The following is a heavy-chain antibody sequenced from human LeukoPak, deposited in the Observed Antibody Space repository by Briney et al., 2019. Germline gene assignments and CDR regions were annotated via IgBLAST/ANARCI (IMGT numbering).Heavy chain of an antibody. D-gene: IGHD3-22*01. CDR3: TTYYYDSSGYYPIWFDP. V-gene: IGHV3-49*03. CDR1: GFTFGDYV. CDR2: IRSKAYGGTT. J-gene: IGHJ5*02. Sequence: PGRSLRLSCTASGFTFGDYVMSWFRQAPGKGLEWVGFIRSKAYGGTTEYAASVKGRFTISRDDSKSIAYLQMNSLKTEDTAVYYCTTYYYDSSGYYPIWFDPWGQGTLVTVSS.